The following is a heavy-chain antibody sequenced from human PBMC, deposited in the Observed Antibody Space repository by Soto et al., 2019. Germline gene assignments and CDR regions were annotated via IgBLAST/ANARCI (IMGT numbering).Heavy chain of an antibody. CDR3: ARGDGDVFDY. J-gene: IGHJ4*02. CDR2: IWYDGSNK. Sequence: QVQLVESGGGVVQPGRSLRLSCAASGFTFSSYGMHWVRQAPGKGLEWVAVIWYDGSNKYYADSVKGRFTISRDNSKNKLYLQMNSLRAEDTAVYYCARGDGDVFDYWGQGTLVTVSS. V-gene: IGHV3-33*01. D-gene: IGHD4-17*01. CDR1: GFTFSSYG.